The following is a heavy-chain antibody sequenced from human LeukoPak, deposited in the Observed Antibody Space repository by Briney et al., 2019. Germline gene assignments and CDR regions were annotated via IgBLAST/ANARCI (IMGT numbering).Heavy chain of an antibody. V-gene: IGHV3-30*04. J-gene: IGHJ4*02. Sequence: GGSLRLSCAASGFTFSSYAMHWVRQAPGKGLEWVAVISYDGSNKYYADSVKGRFTISRDNSKNTLYLQMNSLRAEDTAVYYCALGLNDKVIYWGQGTLVTVSS. D-gene: IGHD3-22*01. CDR2: ISYDGSNK. CDR3: ALGLNDKVIY. CDR1: GFTFSSYA.